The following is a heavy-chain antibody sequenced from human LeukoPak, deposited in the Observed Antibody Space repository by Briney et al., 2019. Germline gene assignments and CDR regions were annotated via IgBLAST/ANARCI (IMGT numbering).Heavy chain of an antibody. CDR2: IYYSGSN. Sequence: PSETLSLTCTVSGGSISSYYWSWIRQPPGKGLEWIGYIYYSGSNNYKPSLKSRVTISVDTSKNQFSLKLSSVTAAYTAVYYCARRLGSGHSCYFDYWGHGTLVTVSS. D-gene: IGHD3-22*01. V-gene: IGHV4-59*08. J-gene: IGHJ4*01. CDR3: ARRLGSGHSCYFDY. CDR1: GGSISSYY.